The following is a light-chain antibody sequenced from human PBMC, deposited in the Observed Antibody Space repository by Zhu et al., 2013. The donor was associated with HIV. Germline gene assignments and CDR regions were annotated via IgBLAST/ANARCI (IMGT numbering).Light chain of an antibody. J-gene: IGKJ4*01. CDR1: QSVTSN. CDR2: GAS. Sequence: VVMTQSPATLSVSPGESATLSCRASQSVTSNLAWYQQKPGQAPRLLIYGASTRASGIPVRFSGSGSGTEFTLTIRSLQSEDFAVYYCQQYNNWPPXTFGGGTKVEMK. V-gene: IGKV3-15*01. CDR3: QQYNNWPPXT.